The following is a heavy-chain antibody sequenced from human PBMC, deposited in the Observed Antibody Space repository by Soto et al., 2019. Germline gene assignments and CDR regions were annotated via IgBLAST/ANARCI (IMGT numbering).Heavy chain of an antibody. CDR3: ARDYGGSFDY. CDR1: GGSISSCGYY. D-gene: IGHD4-17*01. V-gene: IGHV4-31*03. Sequence: SETLSLTCTVSGGSISSCGYYWSWIRQHPGKGLEWIGYIYYSGSTYYNPSLKSRVTISVDTSKNQFSLKLSSVTAADTAVYYCARDYGGSFDYWGQGTLVTVSS. CDR2: IYYSGST. J-gene: IGHJ4*02.